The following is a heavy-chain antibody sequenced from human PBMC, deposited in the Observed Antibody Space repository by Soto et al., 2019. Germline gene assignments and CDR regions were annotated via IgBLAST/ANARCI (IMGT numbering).Heavy chain of an antibody. CDR3: ARARTYGGFDY. CDR1: GYSIGSGYF. Sequence: SETLSLTCAVSGYSIGSGYFWGWIRQPPGKGLEWIGTIYRSGSTYYNPSLKSRVTISVDTSKNRFSLKLTSVTAADTAVYYCARARTYGGFDYWGQGTPVTVSS. J-gene: IGHJ4*02. D-gene: IGHD4-17*01. V-gene: IGHV4-38-2*01. CDR2: IYRSGST.